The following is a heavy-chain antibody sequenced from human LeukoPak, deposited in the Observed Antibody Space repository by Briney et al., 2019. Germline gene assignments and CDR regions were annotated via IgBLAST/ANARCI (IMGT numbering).Heavy chain of an antibody. CDR1: GGTFSSYA. D-gene: IGHD6-25*01. V-gene: IGHV1-69*05. CDR3: ATAANPPARASGGDYFDY. Sequence: ASVKVSCKASGGTFSSYAISWVRQAPGQGLEWMGGMIPIFGTANYAQKFQGRVTITTDESTSTAYMELSSLRSEDTAVYYCATAANPPARASGGDYFDYWGQGTLVTDSS. CDR2: MIPIFGTA. J-gene: IGHJ4*02.